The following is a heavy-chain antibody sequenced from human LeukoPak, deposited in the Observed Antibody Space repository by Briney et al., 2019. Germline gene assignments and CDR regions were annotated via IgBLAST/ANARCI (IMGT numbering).Heavy chain of an antibody. CDR1: GYTFTNYW. D-gene: IGHD6-6*01. J-gene: IGHJ4*02. Sequence: GESLKISCKGSGYTFTNYWIGWVRQMPGKGLEWMGVIYPGDSDSRYSPSFQGQVTISADKSISTAYLQWSSLKASDTAMYYCAKVAARGTHFDNWGQGTLVTVSS. CDR2: IYPGDSDS. CDR3: AKVAARGTHFDN. V-gene: IGHV5-51*01.